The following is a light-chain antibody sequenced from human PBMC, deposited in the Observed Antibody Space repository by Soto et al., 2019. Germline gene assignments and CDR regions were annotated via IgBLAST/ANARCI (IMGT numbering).Light chain of an antibody. J-gene: IGKJ4*01. CDR3: QQSCSLPT. CDR2: EAS. CDR1: QRISRY. V-gene: IGKV1-39*01. Sequence: DIQMTQSPSSLSASVGDRVTITCRASQRISRYLNWYKQKPGKAPNLLIYEASSLQSGVPSRFSGSGSGTDFTLTISTLQPEDSATYYCQQSCSLPTFGGGTKVDIK.